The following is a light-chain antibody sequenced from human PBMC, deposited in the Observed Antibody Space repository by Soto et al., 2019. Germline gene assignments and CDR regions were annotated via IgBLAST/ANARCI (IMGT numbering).Light chain of an antibody. V-gene: IGLV3-21*02. CDR3: QVWESYSDLHVV. J-gene: IGLJ2*01. CDR2: DDN. Sequence: SYELTQPPSVSVAPGQTAKITCGGNNIGSKSVHWYQQKPGQAPVLVVYDDNDRPSGIPERFSGSNSENTATLTISRVEAGDEADYYCQVWESYSDLHVVFGGGTKLTVL. CDR1: NIGSKS.